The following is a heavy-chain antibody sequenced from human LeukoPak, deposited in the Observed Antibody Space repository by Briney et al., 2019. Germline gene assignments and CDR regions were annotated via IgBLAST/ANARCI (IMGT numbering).Heavy chain of an antibody. CDR1: GYTFTSHG. V-gene: IGHV1-18*01. CDR3: ARGQYGASFDY. Sequence: ASVKVSCKASGYTFTSHGISWVRQAPGQGLEWMGWISAYNGNTDYAQKFQGRVTMTTDTSTSTAYMELRSLRSDDTAVYYCARGQYGASFDYWGQGTLVTVSS. CDR2: ISAYNGNT. J-gene: IGHJ4*02. D-gene: IGHD4-17*01.